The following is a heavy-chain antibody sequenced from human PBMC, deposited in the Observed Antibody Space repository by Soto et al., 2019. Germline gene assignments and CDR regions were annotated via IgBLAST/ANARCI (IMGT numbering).Heavy chain of an antibody. CDR1: GFTVSSNY. CDR3: ARESIEGATNTFDY. Sequence: HPGGSLRLSCAASGFTVSSNYMSWVRQAPGKGLEWVSIIYSGGSTYYADSVKGRFTISRDNSKNTLYLQMNSLRAEDTAVYYCARESIEGATNTFDYWGQGTLVTVSS. CDR2: IYSGGST. V-gene: IGHV3-66*01. D-gene: IGHD1-26*01. J-gene: IGHJ4*02.